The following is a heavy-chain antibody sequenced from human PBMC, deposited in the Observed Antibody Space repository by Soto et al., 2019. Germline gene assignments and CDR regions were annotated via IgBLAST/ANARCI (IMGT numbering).Heavy chain of an antibody. V-gene: IGHV4-59*01. D-gene: IGHD3-10*01. CDR3: ASDLRHIVRRVIISYGMDV. CDR1: GVSISSYY. CDR2: IYYGGNT. J-gene: IGHJ6*02. Sequence: QVQLQESGPGLVKPSETLSLTCTVSGVSISSYYWSWIRQPPGKGLEWIGYIYYGGNTNYNPSLKRRVTISVDTSKNQFSLKLSSVTAADTAVYYCASDLRHIVRRVIISYGMDVWGQGPTVTVSS.